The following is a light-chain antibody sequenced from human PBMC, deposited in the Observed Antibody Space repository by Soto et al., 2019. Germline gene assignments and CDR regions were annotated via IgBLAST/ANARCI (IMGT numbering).Light chain of an antibody. CDR1: QGISSA. CDR2: DAS. V-gene: IGKV1-13*02. CDR3: QQLKSYPFT. J-gene: IGKJ5*01. Sequence: AIQLTQSPSSLSASVGDRVSITCRASQGISSALAWYQHKPGKPPKILIYDASSLQSGVPSRFSGSESGTECTLTLSSLQPEDFATYYCQQLKSYPFTFGHGTRLEIK.